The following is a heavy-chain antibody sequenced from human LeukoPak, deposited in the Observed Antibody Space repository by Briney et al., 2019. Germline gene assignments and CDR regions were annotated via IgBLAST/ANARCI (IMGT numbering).Heavy chain of an antibody. Sequence: PGGSLRLSCAASGLTFSNFWMHWVRQTPEKGLVWVSRINPDGSDTIYADSVKGRFTISRDNAKNTLYLHMNSLRVEDTAVYYCANSPNTVATTDYWGQGTLVTVSS. CDR2: INPDGSDT. D-gene: IGHD4-17*01. J-gene: IGHJ4*02. CDR1: GLTFSNFW. CDR3: ANSPNTVATTDY. V-gene: IGHV3-74*01.